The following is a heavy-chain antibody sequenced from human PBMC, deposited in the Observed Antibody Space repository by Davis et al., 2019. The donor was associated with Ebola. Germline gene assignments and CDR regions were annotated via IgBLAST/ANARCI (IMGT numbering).Heavy chain of an antibody. Sequence: SETLSLTCTVSGASISSRSYYWGWIRQPPGKGLEWVGSFSYGDNTHYYNPSLRSRVTISVDTSRNQFSLKLSSATAADTAVYYCARAPGYKYGAYYYYGLDVWGQGTTVTVSS. CDR1: GASISSRSYY. V-gene: IGHV4-39*01. D-gene: IGHD5-18*01. CDR3: ARAPGYKYGAYYYYGLDV. J-gene: IGHJ6*02. CDR2: FSYGDNTH.